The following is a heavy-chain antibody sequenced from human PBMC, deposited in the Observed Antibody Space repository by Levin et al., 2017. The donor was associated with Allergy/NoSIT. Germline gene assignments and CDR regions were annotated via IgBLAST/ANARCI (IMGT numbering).Heavy chain of an antibody. J-gene: IGHJ4*02. CDR2: ISDSGGS. V-gene: IGHV4-34*01. D-gene: IGHD3-10*01. CDR3: AKYSYGSFDS. CDR1: DGSFGGYS. Sequence: SQTLSLTCAVYDGSFGGYSWSWIRQPPGKGLEWIGEISDSGGSNSKPSLKSRVTISLDTSKNLFSLKLSSVTAADAAVYYCAKYSYGSFDSWGQGTLVIVSS.